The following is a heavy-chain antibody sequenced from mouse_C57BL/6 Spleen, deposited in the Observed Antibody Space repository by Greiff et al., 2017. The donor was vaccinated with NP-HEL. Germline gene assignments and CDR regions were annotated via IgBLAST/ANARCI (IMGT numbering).Heavy chain of an antibody. CDR1: GYTFTDYE. CDR2: IDPETGGT. CDR3: TVKGGTGTFAY. V-gene: IGHV1-15*01. J-gene: IGHJ3*01. D-gene: IGHD4-1*01. Sequence: QVQLKQSGAELVRPGASVTLSCKASGYTFTDYEMHWVKQTPVHGLEWIGAIDPETGGTAYNQKFKGKAILTADKSSSTAYMELRSLTSEDSAVYYCTVKGGTGTFAYWGQGTLVTVSA.